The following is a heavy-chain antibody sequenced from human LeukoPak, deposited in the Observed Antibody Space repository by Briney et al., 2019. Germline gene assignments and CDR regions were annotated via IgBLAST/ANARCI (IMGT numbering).Heavy chain of an antibody. Sequence: GGSLRLSCAASGFTFSSYGMHWVRQAPGKGLEWVAVIWYDGSNKYYADSVKGRFTISRDISKNSLYLQMNSLRAEDTAIYYCAKGFSSTWYRPNFFDYWGQGTLVTVSS. V-gene: IGHV3-33*06. D-gene: IGHD6-13*01. CDR3: AKGFSSTWYRPNFFDY. CDR2: IWYDGSNK. CDR1: GFTFSSYG. J-gene: IGHJ4*02.